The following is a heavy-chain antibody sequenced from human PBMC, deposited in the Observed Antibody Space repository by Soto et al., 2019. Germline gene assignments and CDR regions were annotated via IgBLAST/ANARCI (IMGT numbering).Heavy chain of an antibody. CDR3: AREIERLLGY. CDR2: ISYDGRNK. CDR1: GFTFSSYG. D-gene: IGHD3-3*01. Sequence: PGGSLRLSCAASGFTFSSYGMHWVRQAPGKGLEWVAVISYDGRNKYYADSVKGRFTISRDNSKNTLYLQMNSLRADDTAVYYCAREIERLLGYWGQGTLVTVAS. J-gene: IGHJ4*02. V-gene: IGHV3-30*03.